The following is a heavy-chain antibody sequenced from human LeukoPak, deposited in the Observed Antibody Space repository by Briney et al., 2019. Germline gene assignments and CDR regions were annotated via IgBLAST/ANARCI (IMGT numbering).Heavy chain of an antibody. J-gene: IGHJ3*02. V-gene: IGHV4-59*01. D-gene: IGHD2-21*02. CDR2: IYYSGST. CDR3: AREPRTPTFLAYCGGDCKNAFDI. CDR1: GGSISSYY. Sequence: SETLSLTCTVSGGSISSYYWSWIRQPPGKGLEWIGYIYYSGSTNYNPSLKSRVTISVDTSKNQFSLKLSSVTAADTAVYYCAREPRTPTFLAYCGGDCKNAFDIWGQGTMVTVSS.